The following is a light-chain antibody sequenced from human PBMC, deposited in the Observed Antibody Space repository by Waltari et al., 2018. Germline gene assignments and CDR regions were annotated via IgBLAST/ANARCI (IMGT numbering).Light chain of an antibody. CDR2: YNY. CDR1: SSNLGSNG. Sequence: QSVLTQPPSASEAATKSVTISCSGSSSNLGSNGVPWYQHLPGTAPKLLIYYNYRRPSGVSDRFSGSKSGTSASLAISGLQTEDEADYYCATWDDSLNGGFFGGGTRLTVL. V-gene: IGLV1-36*01. CDR3: ATWDDSLNGGF. J-gene: IGLJ7*01.